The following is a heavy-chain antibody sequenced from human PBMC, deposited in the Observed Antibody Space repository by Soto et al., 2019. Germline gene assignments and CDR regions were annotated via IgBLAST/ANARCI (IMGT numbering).Heavy chain of an antibody. CDR2: MSYDGRNQ. CDR1: GFTLSGVD. CDR3: EKGGWYTRSSRSDC. J-gene: IGHJ4*02. V-gene: IGHV3-30*18. Sequence: QVQLVESGGGVVQPGTSLRLSCSASGFTLSGVDMHWVRQAPGKGLEWVAVMSYDGRNQYYADSVKGRFTVSRDSSKSTLYLQMNSLRTEDAAVYYCEKGGWYTRSSRSDCWGQGTLVTVSS. D-gene: IGHD6-6*01.